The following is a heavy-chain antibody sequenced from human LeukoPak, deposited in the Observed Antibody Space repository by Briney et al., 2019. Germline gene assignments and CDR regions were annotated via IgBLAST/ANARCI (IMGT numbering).Heavy chain of an antibody. CDR3: AVAGVRYYDSSGLYAFDF. CDR2: IYYSGST. V-gene: IGHV4-39*01. D-gene: IGHD3-22*01. J-gene: IGHJ3*01. Sequence: PSETLSLTCTVSGGSISSSSYFWGWIRQPPGTGLEWIGTIYYSGSTYYNPSLKSRVIIPVDASKNQFSLKLSSVTAADTAVYYCAVAGVRYYDSSGLYAFDFWGQGTTVTVSS. CDR1: GGSISSSSYF.